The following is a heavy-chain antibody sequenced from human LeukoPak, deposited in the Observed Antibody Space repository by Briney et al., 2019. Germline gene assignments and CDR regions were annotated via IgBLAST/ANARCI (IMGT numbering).Heavy chain of an antibody. Sequence: PSETLSLTCTVSGGSISSGDYYWSWIRQPPGKGLGWIGYIYYSGSTYYNPSLKSRVTISVDTSKNQFSLKLSSVTAADTAVYYCATYDSSGYYGLDAFDIWGQGTMVTVSS. CDR1: GGSISSGDYY. CDR2: IYYSGST. J-gene: IGHJ3*02. D-gene: IGHD3-22*01. V-gene: IGHV4-30-4*01. CDR3: ATYDSSGYYGLDAFDI.